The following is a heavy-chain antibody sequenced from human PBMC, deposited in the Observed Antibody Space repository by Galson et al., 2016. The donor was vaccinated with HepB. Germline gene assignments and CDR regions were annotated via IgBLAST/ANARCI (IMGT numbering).Heavy chain of an antibody. V-gene: IGHV3-21*01. D-gene: IGHD1-26*01. CDR2: IISTGFVT. CDR3: VRGTSMVGLDY. Sequence: SLRLSCAATGFTFSTQSMNWVRQAPGKGLEWVSSIISTGFVTSYADSVKGRFTISRDNSENSLHLQMNSLRAEDTAVYYCVRGTSMVGLDYWGQGTLVTVSS. CDR1: GFTFSTQS. J-gene: IGHJ4*02.